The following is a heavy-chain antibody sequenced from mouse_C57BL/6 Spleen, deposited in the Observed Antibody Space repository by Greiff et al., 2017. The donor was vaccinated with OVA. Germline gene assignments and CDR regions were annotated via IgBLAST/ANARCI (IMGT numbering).Heavy chain of an antibody. CDR2: IRSKSSNYAT. CDR3: VRPGPWYFDV. J-gene: IGHJ1*03. Sequence: EVQLVESCCGFVQPKGSFQLPCSAPGFTFNSYALPLVRQASGKGLEWVSRIRSKSSNYATYYADSVKDRFTISRDDSQSMLYLQMNNLKTEDTAMHYCVRPGPWYFDVWGTGTTVTVSS. CDR1: GFTFNSYA. V-gene: IGHV10-3*01.